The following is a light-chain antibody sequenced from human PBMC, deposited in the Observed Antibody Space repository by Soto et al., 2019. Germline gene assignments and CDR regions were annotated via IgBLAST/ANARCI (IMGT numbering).Light chain of an antibody. V-gene: IGKV3-15*01. CDR2: DAS. Sequence: EIVMTQSPATLSGSPGERATLSCTAGQSVSRNLAWHEQTPGQAPRILMYDASTRETGIRARFSGSGAGTEFTRTISSLQYEDFAVYSCQQYHNWTITFGQGTRLEIK. CDR3: QQYHNWTIT. J-gene: IGKJ5*01. CDR1: QSVSRN.